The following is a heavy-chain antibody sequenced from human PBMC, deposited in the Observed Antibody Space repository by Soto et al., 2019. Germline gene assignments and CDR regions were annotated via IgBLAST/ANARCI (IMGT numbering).Heavy chain of an antibody. CDR1: GFTFSSYS. CDR2: ISSSSSTI. J-gene: IGHJ4*02. Sequence: GGSLRLSCAASGFTFSSYSMNWVRQAPGKGLEWVSYISSSSSTIYYADSVKGRFTISRDNAKNSLYLQMNSLRAEDTAVYYCASSVGATLDYWGQGTLVTVPQ. CDR3: ASSVGATLDY. V-gene: IGHV3-48*01. D-gene: IGHD1-26*01.